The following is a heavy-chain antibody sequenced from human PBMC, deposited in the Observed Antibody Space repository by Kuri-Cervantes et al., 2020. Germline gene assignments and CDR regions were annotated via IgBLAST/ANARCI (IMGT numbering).Heavy chain of an antibody. CDR1: GFTFSSYA. D-gene: IGHD3-22*01. Sequence: GGSLRLSCAASGFTFSSYAMHWVRQAPGKGLEWVAVISYDVTNKYYADSVKGRFTISRDNSKNTLYLQMNSLRAEDTAVYYCARGDYYDTSGPQEISWYFDLWGRGTLVTVSS. V-gene: IGHV3-30*01. CDR3: ARGDYYDTSGPQEISWYFDL. CDR2: ISYDVTNK. J-gene: IGHJ2*01.